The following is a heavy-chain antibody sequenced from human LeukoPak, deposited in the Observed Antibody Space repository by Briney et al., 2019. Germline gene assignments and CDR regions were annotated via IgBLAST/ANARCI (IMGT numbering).Heavy chain of an antibody. V-gene: IGHV3-30*18. CDR1: GFTFSSYG. D-gene: IGHD6-13*01. CDR3: AKARAAPSDFDF. CDR2: ISSDGSNQ. J-gene: IGHJ4*02. Sequence: GRSLRLSCAASGFTFSSYGMNWVRQAPGKGLEWVAVISSDGSNQNYAGSVKGRFSVSRENSKNTLYLQMNGLRAEDTAVYYCAKARAAPSDFDFWGQGALVTVSS.